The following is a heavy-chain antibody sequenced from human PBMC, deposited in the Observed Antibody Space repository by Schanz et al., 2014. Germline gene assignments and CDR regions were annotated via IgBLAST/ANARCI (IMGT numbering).Heavy chain of an antibody. CDR1: GFTFSDYY. J-gene: IGHJ4*02. D-gene: IGHD3-3*01. V-gene: IGHV3-11*06. CDR2: ISSSGSYT. Sequence: QVQLVESGGGLVKPGGSLRLSCAASGFTFSDYYMSWIRQAPGKGLEWVSYISSSGSYTNYADSVKGRFTTSRDNSKDTLYLQMSGLTPEDTAVYYCASGPIPIQGFTMDFWGQGTLVTVSS. CDR3: ASGPIPIQGFTMDF.